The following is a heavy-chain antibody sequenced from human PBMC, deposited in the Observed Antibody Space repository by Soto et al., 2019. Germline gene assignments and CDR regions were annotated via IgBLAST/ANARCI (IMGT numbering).Heavy chain of an antibody. CDR3: AREWQVVPAAINWFDP. Sequence: GASVKVSCTASGYTFTSYAMHWVRQAPGQRLEWMGWINAGNGNTKYSQKFQGRVTITRDTSASTAYMELSSLRSEDTAVYYCAREWQVVPAAINWFDPWGQGALVTVSS. V-gene: IGHV1-3*01. CDR2: INAGNGNT. D-gene: IGHD2-2*01. CDR1: GYTFTSYA. J-gene: IGHJ5*02.